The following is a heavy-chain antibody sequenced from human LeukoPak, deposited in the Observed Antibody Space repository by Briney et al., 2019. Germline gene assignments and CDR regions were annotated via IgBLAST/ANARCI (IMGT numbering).Heavy chain of an antibody. CDR2: ISGSGSTI. J-gene: IGHJ4*02. CDR1: GFTFSDYY. D-gene: IGHD2-2*01. Sequence: PGGSLRLSCAASGFTFSDYYMSWIRQAPGKGLEWVSYISGSGSTIYYAASVKGRFTISRDNAKNSLYLQMNSLRAEDTAVYYCAKDLWDIVVLPAAKWDYWGQGTLVTVCS. V-gene: IGHV3-11*01. CDR3: AKDLWDIVVLPAAKWDY.